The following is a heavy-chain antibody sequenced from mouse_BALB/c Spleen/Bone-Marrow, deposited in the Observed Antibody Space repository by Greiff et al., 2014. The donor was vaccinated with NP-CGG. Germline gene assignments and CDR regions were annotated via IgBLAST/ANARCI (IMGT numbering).Heavy chain of an antibody. J-gene: IGHJ2*01. V-gene: IGHV5-4*02. Sequence: VHVKQSGGGSVKPGGSLKLSCAASGFTFSDYYMYWVRQTPEKRLEWVATISDGGSYTYYPDSVKGRFTISRDNAKNNLYPQMSSLKSEDTAMYYCARVSYDYFDYWGQGTTLTVSS. CDR2: ISDGGSYT. CDR1: GFTFSDYY. D-gene: IGHD2-4*01. CDR3: ARVSYDYFDY.